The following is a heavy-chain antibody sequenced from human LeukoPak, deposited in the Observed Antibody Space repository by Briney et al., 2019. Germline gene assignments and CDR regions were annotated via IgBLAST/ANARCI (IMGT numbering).Heavy chain of an antibody. CDR3: ARLPLSYCGGDCYFG. CDR1: GCTFSSYS. CDR2: ISTGRSTI. J-gene: IGHJ1*01. V-gene: IGHV3-48*02. Sequence: GGSLRLSCAASGCTFSSYSRNWVRQAPGKGLEWVSYISTGRSTIYYADSVKGRFTISRDNAKNPLHLQMNSLRDEDTAVYYCARLPLSYCGGDCYFGWGQGTLVTVSS. D-gene: IGHD2-21*01.